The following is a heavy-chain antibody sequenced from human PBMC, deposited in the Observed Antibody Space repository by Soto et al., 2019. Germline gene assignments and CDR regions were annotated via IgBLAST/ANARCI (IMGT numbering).Heavy chain of an antibody. V-gene: IGHV3-11*01. CDR3: VRDPSPSHGFDI. CDR1: GFPFSDHY. CDR2: INFSGVTV. D-gene: IGHD2-2*01. J-gene: IGHJ3*02. Sequence: VQLVESGGGLVEPGGSLRLSCAASGFPFSDHYMNWIRQAPGKGLEWISYINFSGVTVYYAASVKGRFTISRDNAKNSLYLQMSRLTAEDTAMYYCVRDPSPSHGFDIWGQGTMVIVSS.